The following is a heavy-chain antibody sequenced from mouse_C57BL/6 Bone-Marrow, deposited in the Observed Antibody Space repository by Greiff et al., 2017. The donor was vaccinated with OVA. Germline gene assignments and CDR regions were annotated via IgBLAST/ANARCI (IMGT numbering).Heavy chain of an antibody. CDR1: GFTFSDYG. J-gene: IGHJ3*01. Sequence: EVKLVESGGGLVKPGGSLKLSCAASGFTFSDYGMHWVRQAPEKGLEWVAYISSGSSTIYYAGTVKGRFTISRDNAKNTLFLQMTSLRSEDTAMYYCARDYTIPYWGQGTLVTVSA. D-gene: IGHD2-12*01. V-gene: IGHV5-17*01. CDR3: ARDYTIPY. CDR2: ISSGSSTI.